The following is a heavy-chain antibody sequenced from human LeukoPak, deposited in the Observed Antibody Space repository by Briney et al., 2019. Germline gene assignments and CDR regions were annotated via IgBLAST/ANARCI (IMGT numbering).Heavy chain of an antibody. J-gene: IGHJ4*02. CDR3: ARRTHDGRSHHYFDY. V-gene: IGHV4-39*01. D-gene: IGHD2-15*01. CDR2: VYYSGST. Sequence: PSETLSLTCSVSGASISTTTNYWDWTRQPPGKELEWIGTVYYSGSTAYNPSLKSRVTISVDTSKNQFSLRVTSVTAADTAVYYCARRTHDGRSHHYFDYWGQGTLVTVSS. CDR1: GASISTTTNY.